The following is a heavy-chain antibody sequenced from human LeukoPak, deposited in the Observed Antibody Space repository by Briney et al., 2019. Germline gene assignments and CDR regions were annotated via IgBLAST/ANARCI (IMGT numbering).Heavy chain of an antibody. Sequence: GGSLRLSCAASGFTFSSYAMHWVRQAPGKGLEWVAVISYDESNKYYADSVKGRFTISRDNSKNTLYLQMNSLRAEDTAVYYCARDSVVVPAAYTYYYYGMDVWGQGTTVTVSS. D-gene: IGHD2-2*01. CDR2: ISYDESNK. V-gene: IGHV3-30*04. CDR1: GFTFSSYA. J-gene: IGHJ6*02. CDR3: ARDSVVVPAAYTYYYYGMDV.